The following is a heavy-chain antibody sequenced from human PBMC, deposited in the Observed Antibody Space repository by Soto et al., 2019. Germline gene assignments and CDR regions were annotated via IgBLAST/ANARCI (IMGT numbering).Heavy chain of an antibody. V-gene: IGHV3-23*01. D-gene: IGHD3-3*01. CDR2: IGGSGGST. J-gene: IGHJ4*02. Sequence: WSLRLSCAASGFTFSSYAMSWVRQAPGKGLEWVSAIGGSGGSTYYADSVKGRFTISRDNSKNTLYLQMNSLRAEDTAVYYCATMYYDFWSGYSLWGQGTLVTVSS. CDR3: ATMYYDFWSGYSL. CDR1: GFTFSSYA.